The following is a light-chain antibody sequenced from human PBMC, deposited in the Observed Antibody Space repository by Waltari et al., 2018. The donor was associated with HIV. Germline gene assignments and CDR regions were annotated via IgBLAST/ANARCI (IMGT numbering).Light chain of an antibody. J-gene: IGLJ3*02. Sequence: QSALTQPRSMSGSPGQSVTISCPGTSSDFGGYNYVSWYQQHPGKAPKLMIFDVNKRPSGVPDRFSGSKSGNTASLTISGLQAEDEADYYCCSYADNYTWVFGGGTKLTVL. CDR2: DVN. CDR1: SSDFGGYNY. CDR3: CSYADNYTWV. V-gene: IGLV2-11*01.